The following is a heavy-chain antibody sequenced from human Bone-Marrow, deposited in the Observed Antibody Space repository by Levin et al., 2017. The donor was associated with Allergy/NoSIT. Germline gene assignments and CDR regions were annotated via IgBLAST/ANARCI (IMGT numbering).Heavy chain of an antibody. D-gene: IGHD3-9*01. J-gene: IGHJ4*02. Sequence: SCTVSGGPISSAGYHWTWIRQSPGKGLEWIGYISYRGTTYYNPSLKSRLTMSLDTSEQRFSLNLNSVTAADTAIYYCARLDGYYFDYWGQGTLVTVSS. V-gene: IGHV4-31*03. CDR3: ARLDGYYFDY. CDR1: GGPISSAGYH. CDR2: ISYRGTT.